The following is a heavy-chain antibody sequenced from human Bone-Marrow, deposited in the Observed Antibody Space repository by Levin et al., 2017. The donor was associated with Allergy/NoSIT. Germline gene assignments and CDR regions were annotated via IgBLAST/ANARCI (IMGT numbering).Heavy chain of an antibody. CDR1: GGSISSSSYY. CDR3: ARSRGWFDP. Sequence: SQTLSLTCTVSGGSISSSSYYWGWIRQPPGKGLEWIGSIYYSGSTYYNPSLKSRVTISVDTSKNQFSLKLSSVTAADTAVYYCARSRGWFDPWGQGTLVTVSS. V-gene: IGHV4-39*07. J-gene: IGHJ5*02. CDR2: IYYSGST.